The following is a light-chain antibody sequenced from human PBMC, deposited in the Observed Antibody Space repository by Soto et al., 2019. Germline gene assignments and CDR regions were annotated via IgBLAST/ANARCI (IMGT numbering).Light chain of an antibody. CDR2: AAS. Sequence: DIQMIQSPSSVSASVGDRVTITCRASPGIGSWLAWYQQKPGKAPKLLIYAASTLQSGVPSRFSGSGSATDFTLTIRCLQPDDFSTYYCQLANRLPLTFGGGTTLEIK. CDR1: PGIGSW. V-gene: IGKV1-12*01. CDR3: QLANRLPLT. J-gene: IGKJ4*01.